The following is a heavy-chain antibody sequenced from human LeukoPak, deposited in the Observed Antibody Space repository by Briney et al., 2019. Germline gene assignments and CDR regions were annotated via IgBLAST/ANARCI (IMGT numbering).Heavy chain of an antibody. V-gene: IGHV4-34*09. D-gene: IGHD2-2*01. CDR3: AGSYCSSTSCPQDGFDP. Sequence: SETLSLTCAVYGGSFSGYYRSWIRQPPGKGLEWIGEINHSGSTNYNPSLKSRVTISVDTSKNQFSLKLSSVTAADTAVYYCAGSYCSSTSCPQDGFDPWGQGTLVTVSS. CDR2: INHSGST. CDR1: GGSFSGYY. J-gene: IGHJ5*02.